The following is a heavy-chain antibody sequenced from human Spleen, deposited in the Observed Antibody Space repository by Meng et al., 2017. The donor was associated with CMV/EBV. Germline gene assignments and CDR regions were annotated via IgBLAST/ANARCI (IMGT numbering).Heavy chain of an antibody. J-gene: IGHJ4*02. CDR2: IYWNDDK. Sequence: FSLSTSGVGVGWIRQPPGKALEWLALIYWNDDKRYSPSLKSRLTITKDTSKNQVVLTMTNMDPVDTTTYYCAHSPPYSSGWLYDFDYWGQGTLVTVSS. D-gene: IGHD6-19*01. CDR3: AHSPPYSSGWLYDFDY. V-gene: IGHV2-5*01. CDR1: FSLSTSGVG.